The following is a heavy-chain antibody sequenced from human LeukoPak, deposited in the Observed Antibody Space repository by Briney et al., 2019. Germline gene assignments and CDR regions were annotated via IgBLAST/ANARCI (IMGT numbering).Heavy chain of an antibody. Sequence: ASVKVSCKASGGTFSSYAISWVRQAPGQGLEWMGIINPSGGSTSYAQKFQGRVTMTRDTSTSTVYMELSSLRSEDTAVYYCARDRLQKGHNWFDPWGQGTLVTVSS. V-gene: IGHV1-46*01. CDR3: ARDRLQKGHNWFDP. CDR2: INPSGGST. J-gene: IGHJ5*02. D-gene: IGHD4-11*01. CDR1: GGTFSSYA.